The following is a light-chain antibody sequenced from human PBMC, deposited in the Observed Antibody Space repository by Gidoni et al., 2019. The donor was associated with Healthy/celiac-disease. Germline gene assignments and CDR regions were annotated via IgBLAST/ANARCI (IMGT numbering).Light chain of an antibody. Sequence: QSALTQPASVSGSPGQSVTISCTGTISDVGSYNLVSWYHQHPGKAPKLMIYEVSKRPSGVSNRFSGSKSGNTASLTIAVLQAEDDADYYCCSYAGSSIVVFGGGTKLTVL. J-gene: IGLJ2*01. CDR3: CSYAGSSIVV. CDR2: EVS. CDR1: ISDVGSYNL. V-gene: IGLV2-23*02.